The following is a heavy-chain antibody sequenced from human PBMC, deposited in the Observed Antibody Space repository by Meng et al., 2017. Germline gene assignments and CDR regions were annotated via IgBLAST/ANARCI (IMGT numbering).Heavy chain of an antibody. CDR3: ASWIYSCGWQ. Sequence: VLLSDAAPVLLKPSGTRSLSCVVSGGSISSVEWWSWVRQPPGKGLEWIGEIYHGGNTNYNPSLKSRVTISIDKSKNQFSLKLSSVTAADTAVYYCASWIYSCGWQWGQGTLVTISS. CDR1: GGSISSVEW. D-gene: IGHD6-19*01. CDR2: IYHGGNT. V-gene: IGHV4/OR15-8*02. J-gene: IGHJ4*02.